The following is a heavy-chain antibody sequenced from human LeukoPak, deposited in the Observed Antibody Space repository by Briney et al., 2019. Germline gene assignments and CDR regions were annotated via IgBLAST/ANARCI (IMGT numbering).Heavy chain of an antibody. Sequence: GGSLRLSCAASGFTFSSYWMHWVRHTPGKGLVWVSRIKGDGSSTSYADSVKGRFTISRDNARNTLYLQMNSLRAEDTAVYYCARDGYSFGHDFDYWGQGTLVTVSS. D-gene: IGHD5-18*01. CDR2: IKGDGSST. V-gene: IGHV3-74*01. CDR3: ARDGYSFGHDFDY. CDR1: GFTFSSYW. J-gene: IGHJ4*02.